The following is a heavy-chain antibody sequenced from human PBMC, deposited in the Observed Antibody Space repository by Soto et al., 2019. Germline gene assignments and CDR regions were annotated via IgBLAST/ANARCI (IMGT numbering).Heavy chain of an antibody. Sequence: ASVKVSCNASGGTFSSYAISWVRQAPGQGLEWMGGIIPIFGTANYAQKFQGRVTLTADESTSTAYMELSSLRSEDRAVYYCAHTARWGVITPFDYWGQGTLVTVSS. CDR3: AHTARWGVITPFDY. CDR2: IIPIFGTA. J-gene: IGHJ4*02. CDR1: GGTFSSYA. V-gene: IGHV1-69*13. D-gene: IGHD3-10*01.